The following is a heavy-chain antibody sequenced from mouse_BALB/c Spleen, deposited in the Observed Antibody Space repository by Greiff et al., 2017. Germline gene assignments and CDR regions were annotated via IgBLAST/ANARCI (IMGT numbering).Heavy chain of an antibody. V-gene: IGHV14-1*02. D-gene: IGHD2-4*01. Sequence: VQLKQSGAELVRPGALVKLSCKASGFNIKDYYMHWVKQRPEQGLEWIGWIDPENGNTIYDPKFQGKASITADTSSNTAYLQLSSLTSEDTAVYYCARTIYYDYGYAMDYWGQGTSVTVSS. CDR1: GFNIKDYY. CDR3: ARTIYYDYGYAMDY. CDR2: IDPENGNT. J-gene: IGHJ4*01.